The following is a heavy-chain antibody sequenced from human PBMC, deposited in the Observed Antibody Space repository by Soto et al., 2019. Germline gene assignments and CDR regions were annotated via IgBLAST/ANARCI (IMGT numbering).Heavy chain of an antibody. J-gene: IGHJ5*02. CDR2: TYFRSKWYN. D-gene: IGHD5-12*01. V-gene: IGHV6-1*01. CDR3: AKGDNLGPKTGYAFDP. CDR1: GDSVSSNTAS. Sequence: SQTLSLPCAISGDSVSSNTASWNSIRQSPSRGLEWQGRTYFRSKWYNDYAVSVKSRIIINPDTSNNQVSLQLNSVTPEDTALYFCAKGDNLGPKTGYAFDPWGQGIMVTVSS.